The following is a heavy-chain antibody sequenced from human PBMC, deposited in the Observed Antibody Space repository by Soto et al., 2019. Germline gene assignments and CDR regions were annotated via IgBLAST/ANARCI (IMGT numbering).Heavy chain of an antibody. CDR2: IWYDGSNK. V-gene: IGHV3-33*01. CDR3: ARKDYYYSSGYFLD. J-gene: IGHJ4*02. CDR1: GFTFSSYG. D-gene: IGHD3-22*01. Sequence: QVPLVESGGGVVQPGRSLRLSCAASGFTFSSYGMHWVRQAPGKGLEWVAVIWYDGSNKYYADSVKGRFTISRDNSKNTLYLQMNSLRDEDTAVYYCARKDYYYSSGYFLDWGQGTLVTVSS.